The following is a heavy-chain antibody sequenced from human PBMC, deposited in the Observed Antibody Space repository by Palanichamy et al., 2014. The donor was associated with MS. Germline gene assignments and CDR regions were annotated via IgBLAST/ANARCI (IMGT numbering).Heavy chain of an antibody. J-gene: IGHJ4*02. V-gene: IGHV3-48*01. Sequence: EVQLVESGGGLIQPGGSLRLSCAASGFTFRNYGMNWVRQAPGKGLEWISYIGGRDGSIHYVDSVKGRFTISRDNAKNSLYLQMNSLRVEDTAVYYCARAARWGYDCWGQGTLVTVSS. CDR1: GFTFRNYG. D-gene: IGHD4-23*01. CDR2: IGGRDGSI. CDR3: ARAARWGYDC.